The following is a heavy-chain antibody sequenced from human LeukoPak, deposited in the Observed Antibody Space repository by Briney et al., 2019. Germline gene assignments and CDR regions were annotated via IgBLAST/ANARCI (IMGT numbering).Heavy chain of an antibody. CDR2: INHSGST. Sequence: SETQSLTCAVYGGSFSGYYWSWIRQPPGKGLEWIGEINHSGSTNYNPSLKSRVTISVDTSKNQFSLKLSSVTAADTAVYYCTLLGYGHDYWGQGTLVTVSS. V-gene: IGHV4-34*01. CDR3: TLLGYGHDY. J-gene: IGHJ4*02. CDR1: GGSFSGYY. D-gene: IGHD5-12*01.